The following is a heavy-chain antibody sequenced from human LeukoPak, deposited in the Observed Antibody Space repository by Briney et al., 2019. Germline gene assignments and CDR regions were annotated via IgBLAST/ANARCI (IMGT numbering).Heavy chain of an antibody. D-gene: IGHD7-27*01. CDR3: AKRLTGRYWYFDL. CDR2: ISGSGGST. CDR1: GFTVSSNY. J-gene: IGHJ2*01. Sequence: GGSLRLSCAASGFTVSSNYMSWVRQAPGKGLEWVSAISGSGGSTYYADSVKGRFTISRDNSKNTLYLQMNSLRAEDTAVYYCAKRLTGRYWYFDLWGRGTLVTVSS. V-gene: IGHV3-23*01.